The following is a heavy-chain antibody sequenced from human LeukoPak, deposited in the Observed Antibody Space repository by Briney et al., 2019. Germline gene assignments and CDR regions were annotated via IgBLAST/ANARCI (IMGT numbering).Heavy chain of an antibody. CDR1: GGSISSSGSF. J-gene: IGHJ4*02. V-gene: IGHV4-39*01. D-gene: IGHD1-26*01. Sequence: SETLSLTCTASGGSISSSGSFWGWIRQPPGKGLEWIGSINYRGTTYYNPSLKSRVTMSADTSKNQFSLKLSSVTAADTAVYFCARPTVGATTGFDFWGQGTLVTVSS. CDR2: INYRGTT. CDR3: ARPTVGATTGFDF.